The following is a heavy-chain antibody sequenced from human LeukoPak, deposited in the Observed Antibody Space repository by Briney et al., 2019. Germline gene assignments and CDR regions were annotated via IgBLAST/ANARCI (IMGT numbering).Heavy chain of an antibody. Sequence: SQTLSLTCTVSGGSISSGGYYWSWIRQPPGKGLEWIGYIYYSGSINYNPSLKSRITISVDTSKNQFSLKLSSVTAADTAVYYCARAEYSSESWFDPWGQGTLVTVSS. CDR2: IYYSGSI. CDR1: GGSISSGGYY. D-gene: IGHD6-19*01. CDR3: ARAEYSSESWFDP. J-gene: IGHJ5*02. V-gene: IGHV4-61*08.